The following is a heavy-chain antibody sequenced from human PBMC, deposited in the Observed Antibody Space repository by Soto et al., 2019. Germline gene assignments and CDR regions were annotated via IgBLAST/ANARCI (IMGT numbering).Heavy chain of an antibody. Sequence: GGSLRLSCAASGFTFSSYAMSWVRQAPGKGLEWVSAISGSGGSTYYADSVKGRFTISRDDSKNTLYLQMNSLRAEDTAVYYCAKLPAAMNYFDYWGQGTLVTVSS. CDR2: ISGSGGST. V-gene: IGHV3-23*01. CDR3: AKLPAAMNYFDY. J-gene: IGHJ4*02. CDR1: GFTFSSYA. D-gene: IGHD2-2*01.